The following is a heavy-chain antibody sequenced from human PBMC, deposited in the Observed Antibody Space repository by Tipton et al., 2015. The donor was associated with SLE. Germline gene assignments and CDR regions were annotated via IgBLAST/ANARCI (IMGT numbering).Heavy chain of an antibody. Sequence: TLSLTCTVSGGSISSSSYYWGWIRQPPGKGLEWIGRIYTSGSTNYNPSLKSRVTISVDTSKNQFSLKLSSVTAADTAVYYCARVNGGWSGVDYWGQGTLVTVSS. V-gene: IGHV4-61*02. D-gene: IGHD6-19*01. CDR1: GGSISSSSYY. CDR3: ARVNGGWSGVDY. J-gene: IGHJ4*02. CDR2: IYTSGST.